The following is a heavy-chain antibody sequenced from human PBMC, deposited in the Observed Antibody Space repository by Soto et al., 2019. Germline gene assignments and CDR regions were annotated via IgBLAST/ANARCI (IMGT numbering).Heavy chain of an antibody. D-gene: IGHD5-18*01. V-gene: IGHV5-51*01. CDR3: ARTFGDTAMVVAI. Sequence: PGESLNISCEGSGYRFSNYWNGWVRQTPVKGLVWMGIVYPGDSDTRYSPSFQGQVTISADKSISTAYLQWSSLKASDTATYYCARTFGDTAMVVAIWGQGTLVTVSS. CDR2: VYPGDSDT. CDR1: GYRFSNYW. J-gene: IGHJ4*02.